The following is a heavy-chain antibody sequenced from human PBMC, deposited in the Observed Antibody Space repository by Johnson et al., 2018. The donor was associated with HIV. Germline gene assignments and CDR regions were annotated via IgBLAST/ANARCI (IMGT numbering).Heavy chain of an antibody. CDR2: IWYVGTNE. CDR3: AKDISQWLIRAFDI. CDR1: GFTFSSYG. J-gene: IGHJ3*02. V-gene: IGHV3-33*06. Sequence: QVQLVESGGGVVQPGRSLRLSCAASGFTFSSYGMHWVRQAPGKGLEWVAVIWYVGTNEDYADSVKGRFTISRDNSKNTLYLQMNSLRAEDTAVYYCAKDISQWLIRAFDIWGQGTMVTVSS. D-gene: IGHD5-12*01.